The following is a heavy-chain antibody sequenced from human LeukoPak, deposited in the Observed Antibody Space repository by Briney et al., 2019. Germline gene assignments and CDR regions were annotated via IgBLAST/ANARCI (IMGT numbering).Heavy chain of an antibody. CDR3: ARGDYYYDSSGYYSSAKTFDY. D-gene: IGHD3-22*01. CDR1: GGSISSYY. V-gene: IGHV4-34*01. J-gene: IGHJ4*02. Sequence: ASETLSLTCTVSGGSISSYYWSWIRQPPGKGLKWIGEINHSGSTNYNPSLKSRVTISVDTSKNQFSLKLSSVTAADTAVYYCARGDYYYDSSGYYSSAKTFDYWGQGTLVTVSS. CDR2: INHSGST.